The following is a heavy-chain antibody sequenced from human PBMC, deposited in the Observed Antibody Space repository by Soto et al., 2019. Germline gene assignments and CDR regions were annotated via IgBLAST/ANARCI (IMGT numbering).Heavy chain of an antibody. CDR2: ISSDGTIM. CDR1: GFTFSDYY. J-gene: IGHJ4*02. CDR3: ASDLGYYDSDGYLDY. Sequence: GGSLRLSCAASGFTFSDYYMSWIRQAPGKGLEWVSYISSDGTIMYYADSVKGRFTISRDNAKNSLYLQMNSLRAADTAGYYCASDLGYYDSDGYLDYWGQGTLVTVSS. V-gene: IGHV3-11*01. D-gene: IGHD3-22*01.